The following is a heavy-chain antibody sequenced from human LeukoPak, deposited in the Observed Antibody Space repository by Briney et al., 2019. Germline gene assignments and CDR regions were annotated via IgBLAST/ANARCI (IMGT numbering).Heavy chain of an antibody. CDR3: VKNSGWYCLDY. J-gene: IGHJ4*02. V-gene: IGHV3-33*03. CDR1: GFTFSSYG. CDR2: IWYDGSNK. Sequence: PGGSLRLSCAASGFTFSSYGMHWVRQAPGKGLEWVAVIWYDGSNKYYADSVKGRFTLSRDNAKNSLFLQMNSLRAEDTAVYYCVKNSGWYCLDYWGQGTLVTVSS. D-gene: IGHD6-13*01.